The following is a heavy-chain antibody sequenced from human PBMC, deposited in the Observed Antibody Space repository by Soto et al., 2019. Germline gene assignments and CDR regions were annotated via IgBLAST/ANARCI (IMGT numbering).Heavy chain of an antibody. CDR1: GGSISSYY. J-gene: IGHJ6*01. Sequence: AETLSRGFTVSGGSISSYYWSWIRQPAGKVRVWIGRIYTSGITNYKPSLKSRVTMSVDKSKNQFYLKLSSVTAADTDVYCCARDPPLSIAAAADYYDMDVLGQGTTVTVS. CDR2: IYTSGIT. CDR3: ARDPPLSIAAAADYYDMDV. V-gene: IGHV4-4*07. D-gene: IGHD6-13*01.